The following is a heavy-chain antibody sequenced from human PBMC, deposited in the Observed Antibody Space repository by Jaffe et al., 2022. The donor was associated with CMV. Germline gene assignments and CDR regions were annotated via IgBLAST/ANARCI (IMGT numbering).Heavy chain of an antibody. D-gene: IGHD3-10*01. CDR1: GFSLSDARMG. V-gene: IGHV2-26*01. CDR3: ARILRGVSGWSSRDGYSYEGAYFDY. Sequence: QVTLKESGPVLVKPTETVTLTCTVSGFSLSDARMGVSWIRQPPGKALEWLAHIFSNDEESYSTSLKSRLTISKDTSKSQVVLTMTNMDPVDTATYYCARILRGVSGWSSRDGYSYEGAYFDYWGQGTLVTVSS. J-gene: IGHJ4*02. CDR2: IFSNDEE.